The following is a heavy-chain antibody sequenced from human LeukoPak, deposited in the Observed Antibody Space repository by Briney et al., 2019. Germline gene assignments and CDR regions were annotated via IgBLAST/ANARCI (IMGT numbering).Heavy chain of an antibody. D-gene: IGHD1-14*01. J-gene: IGHJ4*02. CDR1: GFTSSSNY. CDR2: IYSGGST. CDR3: ARDTGGSFDY. Sequence: GGSLRLSCAAAGFTSSSNYMSLVRHAPGKGLKVFSVIYSGGSTYYADSVKGRFTISRDNSKNTLYLQMNSLRAEDTAVYYCARDTGGSFDYWGPGTLVTVSS. V-gene: IGHV3-53*01.